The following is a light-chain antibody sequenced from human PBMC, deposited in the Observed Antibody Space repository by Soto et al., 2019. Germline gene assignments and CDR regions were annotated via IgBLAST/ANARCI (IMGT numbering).Light chain of an antibody. CDR1: QSVTNS. CDR3: QQHISWPLT. V-gene: IGKV3-11*01. J-gene: IGKJ4*01. Sequence: SVLTQSPATPSLSPGERATLSCRASQSVTNSLAWYQQKPGQAPRLLVYDASNRATGIPTRFSGSGSGTDFTLTISNLEPEDFAVYYCQQHISWPLTFGGGTKVDIK. CDR2: DAS.